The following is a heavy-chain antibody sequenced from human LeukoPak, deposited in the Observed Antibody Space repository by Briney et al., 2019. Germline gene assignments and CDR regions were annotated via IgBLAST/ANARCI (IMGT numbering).Heavy chain of an antibody. D-gene: IGHD1-26*01. CDR3: VRDMYSGTYGH. CDR1: GYTFSGSY. Sequence: ASVKVSCKASGYTFSGSYMHWVRQAPGQGLEWMGWINPTSGVTKYAEKFQGRVIMTRDTSINTAYMEMSILRSDDTAVYYCVRDMYSGTYGHWGQGTLVTVSS. V-gene: IGHV1-2*02. J-gene: IGHJ4*02. CDR2: INPTSGVT.